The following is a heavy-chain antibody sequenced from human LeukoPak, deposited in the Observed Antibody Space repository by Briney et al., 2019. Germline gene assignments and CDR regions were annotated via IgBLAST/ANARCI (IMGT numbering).Heavy chain of an antibody. CDR3: ASLWFGELLDS. CDR2: SSGSGGTT. Sequence: AGGSLRLSCAASGFTFSNYALSWVRQAPGKGLEWVSTSSGSGGTTYYADSVKGRSTISRDNSKNTLYLQLSSLRAEDTAVYYCASLWFGELLDSWGQGTLVTVSS. V-gene: IGHV3-23*01. D-gene: IGHD3-10*01. CDR1: GFTFSNYA. J-gene: IGHJ4*02.